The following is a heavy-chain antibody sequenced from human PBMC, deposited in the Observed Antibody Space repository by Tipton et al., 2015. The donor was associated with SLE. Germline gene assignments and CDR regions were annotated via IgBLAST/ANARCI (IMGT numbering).Heavy chain of an antibody. CDR3: AIAVAGPFFFDY. D-gene: IGHD6-19*01. CDR2: ISAYNGNT. V-gene: IGHV1-18*01. CDR1: GGTFSSYT. J-gene: IGHJ4*02. Sequence: QSGAEVKKPGSSVKVSCKASGGTFSSYTISWVRQAPGQGLEWMGWISAYNGNTNYAQKLQGRVTMTTDTSTSTAYMELRSLRSDDTAVYYCAIAVAGPFFFDYWGQGTLVTVSS.